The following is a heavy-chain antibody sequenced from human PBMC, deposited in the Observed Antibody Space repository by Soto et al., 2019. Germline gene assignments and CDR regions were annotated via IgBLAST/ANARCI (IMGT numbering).Heavy chain of an antibody. V-gene: IGHV4-34*01. J-gene: IGHJ4*02. Sequence: SETLSLTCAVYGGSFSGYYWSWIRQPPGKGLEWIGEINHSGSTNYNPSLKSRVTISVDTSKKQFSLKLNSVTAADTAVYYCARQRYYGSGSPYYFDSWGQGTLVTVSS. CDR3: ARQRYYGSGSPYYFDS. CDR1: GGSFSGYY. CDR2: INHSGST. D-gene: IGHD3-10*01.